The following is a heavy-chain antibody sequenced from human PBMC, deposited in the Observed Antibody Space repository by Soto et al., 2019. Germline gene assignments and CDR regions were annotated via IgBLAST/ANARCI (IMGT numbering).Heavy chain of an antibody. D-gene: IGHD1-26*01. CDR3: ARLQKWELRYFDY. CDR1: GGSISSSSYY. CDR2: IYYSGST. Sequence: SETLSLTCTFSGGSISSSSYYWGWIRQPPGKGLEWIGSIYYSGSTYYNPSLKSRVTISVDTSKNQFSLKLSSVTAADTAVYYCARLQKWELRYFDYWGQGTLVTVSS. V-gene: IGHV4-39*01. J-gene: IGHJ4*02.